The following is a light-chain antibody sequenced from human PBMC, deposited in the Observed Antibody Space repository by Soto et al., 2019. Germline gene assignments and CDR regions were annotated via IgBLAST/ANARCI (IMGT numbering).Light chain of an antibody. Sequence: QSVLTQPPSAAGASGQSVTISGTGTLSDVGGYNYVSWYQQHPGKAPKLMIYEGSKRPSGVPDRFSGSKSGNTAYLTVSGLQAEDEADYYCSSYAGSNKWVVGGGTKLTV. CDR3: SSYAGSNKWV. CDR1: LSDVGGYNY. J-gene: IGLJ3*02. CDR2: EGS. V-gene: IGLV2-8*01.